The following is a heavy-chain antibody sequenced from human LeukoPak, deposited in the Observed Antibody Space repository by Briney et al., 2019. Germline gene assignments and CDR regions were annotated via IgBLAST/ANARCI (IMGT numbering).Heavy chain of an antibody. V-gene: IGHV1-69*01. CDR2: IIPIFGTA. D-gene: IGHD2-2*01. J-gene: IGHJ4*02. CDR1: GGTFSSYA. Sequence: SVKVACKASGGTFSSYAISWVRQAPGQGLEWMGGIIPIFGTANYAQKFQGRVTITADESTSTAYMELSSLRSEDTAVYYCATPGPAAPLGYWGQGTLVTVSS. CDR3: ATPGPAAPLGY.